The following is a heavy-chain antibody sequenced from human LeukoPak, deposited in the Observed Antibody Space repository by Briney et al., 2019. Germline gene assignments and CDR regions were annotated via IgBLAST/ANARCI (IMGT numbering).Heavy chain of an antibody. CDR2: MSGSGGSS. J-gene: IGHJ5*01. V-gene: IGHV3-23*01. CDR3: AKDWGYYYDSSGYYHFDS. CDR1: GFSFSNYA. D-gene: IGHD3-22*01. Sequence: GGSLRLSCAASGFSFSNYAMSWVRQTPGRGLEWVSAMSGSGGSSYYADSVKGRFSTSRDNSKNTLYLQMNSLRADDTAVYYCAKDWGYYYDSSGYYHFDSWGQGTLVTVSS.